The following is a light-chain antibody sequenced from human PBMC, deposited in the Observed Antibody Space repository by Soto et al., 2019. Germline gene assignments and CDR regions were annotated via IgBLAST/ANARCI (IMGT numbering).Light chain of an antibody. J-gene: IGKJ5*01. CDR2: AAS. Sequence: DIQMTQSPSSLSASLGDGVTITCRSSQSISSYLNWYRQKPGKAPKLLIYAASSLQSGVPSRFSGSGSGTDFTLTISSLQPEDFATYYCQQSYSTPITFGQGTRLEIK. CDR1: QSISSY. CDR3: QQSYSTPIT. V-gene: IGKV1-39*01.